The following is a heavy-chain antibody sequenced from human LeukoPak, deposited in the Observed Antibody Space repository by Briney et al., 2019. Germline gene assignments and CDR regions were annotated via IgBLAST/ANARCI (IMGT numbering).Heavy chain of an antibody. CDR1: GFTFSDYA. Sequence: GESLRLSCVASGFTFSDYAMSWVRQAPGKGLEWVSAISFTGDVTNYADSVKGRFTISRDNSKNTLYLQMNGLRADDTAVYYCAKRSGGTYGCFDSWGQGTLVTVSS. CDR2: ISFTGDVT. D-gene: IGHD1-26*01. V-gene: IGHV3-23*01. J-gene: IGHJ4*02. CDR3: AKRSGGTYGCFDS.